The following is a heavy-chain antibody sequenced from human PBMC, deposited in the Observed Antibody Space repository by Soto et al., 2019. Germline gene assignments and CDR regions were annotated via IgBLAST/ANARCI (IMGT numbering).Heavy chain of an antibody. J-gene: IGHJ4*02. D-gene: IGHD1-1*01. Sequence: QVQLVQSGAEVKKPGSSVKVSCKASGGTFSSYAISWVRQAPGQGLEWMGGIIPIFGTANYAQKFQGRVTITADESTSPADMRLSSLRAEDTAVYSCARGLLERQFSPIDYWGQGTLVTVSS. CDR3: ARGLLERQFSPIDY. CDR2: IIPIFGTA. V-gene: IGHV1-69*12. CDR1: GGTFSSYA.